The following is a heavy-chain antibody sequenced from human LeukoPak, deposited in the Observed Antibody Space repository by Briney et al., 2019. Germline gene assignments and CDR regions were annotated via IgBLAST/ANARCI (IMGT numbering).Heavy chain of an antibody. CDR3: SSRGYRDY. Sequence: SETLSLTCTVSGGSISSGSYYWSWIRQPAGKGLEWIGRIYTSGSTNYNPSLKSRVTISVDTSKNQFSLKLSSVTAADTAVYYCSSRGYRDYWGQGTLVTVSS. J-gene: IGHJ4*02. D-gene: IGHD5-18*01. CDR1: GGSISSGSYY. V-gene: IGHV4-61*02. CDR2: IYTSGST.